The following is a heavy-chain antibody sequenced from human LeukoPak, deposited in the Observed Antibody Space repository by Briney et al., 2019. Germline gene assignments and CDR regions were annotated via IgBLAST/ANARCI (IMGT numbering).Heavy chain of an antibody. CDR2: INPSGGST. Sequence: ASVKVSCKASGYTFTSYYMHWVRQAPGQGLEWMGIINPSGGSTSYAQKFQGRVTMTRDTSTSTVYMELSSLRSDDTAVYYCASLYCSSTSCYSGMDVWGQGTTVTVSS. J-gene: IGHJ6*02. D-gene: IGHD2-2*02. CDR1: GYTFTSYY. CDR3: ASLYCSSTSCYSGMDV. V-gene: IGHV1-46*01.